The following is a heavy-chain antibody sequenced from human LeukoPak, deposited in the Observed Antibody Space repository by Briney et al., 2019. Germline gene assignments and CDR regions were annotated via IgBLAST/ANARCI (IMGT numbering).Heavy chain of an antibody. Sequence: PGGSLRLSCAASGFTVSSNYMSWVRQAPGKGLEWVSVIYSGGSTYYADSVKGRFTISRDNSKNTLYLQMNSLRAEDAAVYYCGTTVTTGVADYWGQGTLVTVSS. J-gene: IGHJ4*02. D-gene: IGHD4-17*01. CDR3: GTTVTTGVADY. CDR1: GFTVSSNY. CDR2: IYSGGST. V-gene: IGHV3-66*01.